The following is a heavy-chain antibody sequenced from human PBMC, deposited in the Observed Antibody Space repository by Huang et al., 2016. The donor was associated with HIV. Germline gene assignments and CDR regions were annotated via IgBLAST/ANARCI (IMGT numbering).Heavy chain of an antibody. D-gene: IGHD6-6*01. J-gene: IGHJ5*02. CDR3: ASASIAARRWFDP. V-gene: IGHV4-59*01. Sequence: QVQLQESGPGLVKPSETLSLTCTVSGGSMSSYYWSWIRQPPGKGLEWIGYIYYSGSTNYNPPHKSRFTIAVDPSKNQFSLRLSSVTAADTAVYYCASASIAARRWFDPWGQGSLVTVSS. CDR1: GGSMSSYY. CDR2: IYYSGST.